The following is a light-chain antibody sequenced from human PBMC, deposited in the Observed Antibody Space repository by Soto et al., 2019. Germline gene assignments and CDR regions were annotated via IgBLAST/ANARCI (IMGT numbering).Light chain of an antibody. CDR3: QQRNDWPPIT. J-gene: IGKJ5*01. CDR2: DAS. CDR1: QSVSRY. Sequence: IVLTQSPATLSLSPGERATLSCRASQSVSRYLAWYQQKPGQAPSLLIYDASNRATGIPARFSGSGSGTDFTLTISSLESEDFAVYYCQQRNDWPPITFGQGTRLEMK. V-gene: IGKV3-11*01.